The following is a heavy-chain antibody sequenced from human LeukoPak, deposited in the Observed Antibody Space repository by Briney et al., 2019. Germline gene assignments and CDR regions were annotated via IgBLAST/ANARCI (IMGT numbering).Heavy chain of an antibody. CDR3: ARDLFGHDYFDY. CDR2: ISYDGSNK. J-gene: IGHJ4*02. Sequence: GGSLRLSCAASGFTFSSYAMHWVRQAPGKGLEWVAVISYDGSNKYYADSVKGRFTISRDNSKNTLYLQMNSLRAEDTAVYYCARDLFGHDYFDYWGQGTLVTVSS. V-gene: IGHV3-30*14. D-gene: IGHD3-10*02. CDR1: GFTFSSYA.